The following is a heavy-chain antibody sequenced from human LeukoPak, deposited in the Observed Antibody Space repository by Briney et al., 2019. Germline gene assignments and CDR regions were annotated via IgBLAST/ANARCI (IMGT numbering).Heavy chain of an antibody. V-gene: IGHV4-34*01. CDR1: GGSFSGYY. CDR2: INHSENT. Sequence: SETLSLTCAVYGGSFSGYYWSWIRQPPGKGLEWIGEINHSENTSDSPSLKSRVTISVDTPKNQFSLKLSSVTAADTGVYYCARAHGSGSSVNLMDYWGQGTQVTVSS. D-gene: IGHD3-10*01. J-gene: IGHJ4*02. CDR3: ARAHGSGSSVNLMDY.